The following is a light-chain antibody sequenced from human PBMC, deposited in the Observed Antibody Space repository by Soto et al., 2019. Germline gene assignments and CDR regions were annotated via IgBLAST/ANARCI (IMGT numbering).Light chain of an antibody. CDR2: DAF. J-gene: IGKJ3*01. CDR3: QQSYTAPYT. V-gene: IGKV3-11*01. CDR1: QSVSSF. Sequence: EIVLTQSPATLSLSPGERATLSCTASQSVSSFLAWYQQKPGQAPRLLIYDAFKRATGIPARFSGSGSGTDFTLTITSLQPDDFAIYFCQQSYTAPYTFGPGTKVEIK.